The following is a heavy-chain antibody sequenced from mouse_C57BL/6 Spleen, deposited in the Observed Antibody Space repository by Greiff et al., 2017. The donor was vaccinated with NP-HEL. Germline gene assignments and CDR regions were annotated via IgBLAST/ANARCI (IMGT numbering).Heavy chain of an antibody. D-gene: IGHD1-1*01. CDR3: ARPITTVVPWYFDV. Sequence: QVQLQQPGAELVKPGASVKLSCKASGYTFTSYWMHWVKQRPGQGLEWIGMIHPNSGSTNYNEKFKSKATLTVDKSSSTAYMQLSSLTSEDSAVYYCARPITTVVPWYFDVWGTGTTVTVSS. V-gene: IGHV1-64*01. CDR1: GYTFTSYW. J-gene: IGHJ1*03. CDR2: IHPNSGST.